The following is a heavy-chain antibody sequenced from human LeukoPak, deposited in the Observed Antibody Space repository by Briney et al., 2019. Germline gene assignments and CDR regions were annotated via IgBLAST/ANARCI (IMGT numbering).Heavy chain of an antibody. D-gene: IGHD4-23*01. V-gene: IGHV3-33*01. CDR2: IWYDGSNK. CDR3: ARDSYGGLIDY. Sequence: PGGSLRLSCAASGFTFSSYGMHWVRQAPGKGLEWVAVIWYDGSNKYYADSVKGRFTISRDNSRNTLYLQMNSLRAEDTAVYYCARDSYGGLIDYWGQGTLVTVSS. J-gene: IGHJ4*02. CDR1: GFTFSSYG.